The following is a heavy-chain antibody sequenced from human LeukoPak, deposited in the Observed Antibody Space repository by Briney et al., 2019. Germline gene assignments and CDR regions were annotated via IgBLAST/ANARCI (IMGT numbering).Heavy chain of an antibody. J-gene: IGHJ4*02. CDR3: AGSSGWLFDY. CDR1: GFTFSNYW. D-gene: IGHD6-19*01. Sequence: GGSLRLSCAGTGFTFSNYWMNWVRQAPGKGLEWVANIKEDGSQRYYVDSVKGRFTISRDNGKNSVYLQMGSLGAEDTAVYYCAGSSGWLFDYWGQGTLVAVSS. V-gene: IGHV3-7*01. CDR2: IKEDGSQR.